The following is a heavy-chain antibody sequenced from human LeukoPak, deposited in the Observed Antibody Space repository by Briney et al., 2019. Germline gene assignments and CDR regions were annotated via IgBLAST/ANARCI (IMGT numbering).Heavy chain of an antibody. Sequence: SETLSLTCTVSGGSISSGDYYWSWIRQPPGKGLEWIGYIYYSGSTYYNPSLKSRVTISVDTSKNQFSLKLSSVTAADTAVYYCARVRGSGWFDYWGQGTLVTVSS. V-gene: IGHV4-30-4*01. D-gene: IGHD6-19*01. CDR3: ARVRGSGWFDY. CDR2: IYYSGST. CDR1: GGSISSGDYY. J-gene: IGHJ4*02.